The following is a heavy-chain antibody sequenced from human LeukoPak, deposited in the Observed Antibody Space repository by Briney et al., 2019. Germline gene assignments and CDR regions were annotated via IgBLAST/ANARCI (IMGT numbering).Heavy chain of an antibody. CDR1: GGSFSGYY. D-gene: IGHD3-3*01. Sequence: PSETLSLTCAVYGGSFSGYYWSWIRQPPGKGLEWIGEINHSGSTNYNPSLKSRVTISVDTSKNQFSLKLSSVAAADTAVYYCARLVGDFWSGYYPGYWGQGTLVTVSS. V-gene: IGHV4-34*01. CDR2: INHSGST. J-gene: IGHJ4*02. CDR3: ARLVGDFWSGYYPGY.